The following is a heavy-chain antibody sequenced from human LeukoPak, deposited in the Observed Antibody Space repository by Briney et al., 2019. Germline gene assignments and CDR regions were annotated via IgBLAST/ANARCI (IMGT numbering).Heavy chain of an antibody. J-gene: IGHJ4*02. CDR1: GGTFSSYA. CDR3: ARDSSSWYGTLIDY. Sequence: SVKVSCKASGGTFSSYAFSWVRQAPGQGLEWMGGIIPIFGAANYAQKFQGRVTMTTDTSTSTAYMELRSLRSDDTAVYYCARDSSSWYGTLIDYWGQGTLVTVSS. V-gene: IGHV1-69*05. CDR2: IIPIFGAA. D-gene: IGHD6-13*01.